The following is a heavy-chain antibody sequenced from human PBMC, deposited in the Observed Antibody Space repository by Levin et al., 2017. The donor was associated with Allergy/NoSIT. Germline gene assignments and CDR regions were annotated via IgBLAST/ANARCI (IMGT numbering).Heavy chain of an antibody. D-gene: IGHD3-22*01. Sequence: SGPTLVKPTQTLTLTCTFSGFSLSTSGVGVGWIRQPPGKALEWLALIYWDDDKRYSPSLKSRLTITKDTSKNQVVLTMTNMDPVDTATYYCAHTRGFRYPIVVVEPFDYWGQGTLVTVSS. CDR3: AHTRGFRYPIVVVEPFDY. V-gene: IGHV2-5*02. CDR1: GFSLSTSGVG. J-gene: IGHJ4*02. CDR2: IYWDDDK.